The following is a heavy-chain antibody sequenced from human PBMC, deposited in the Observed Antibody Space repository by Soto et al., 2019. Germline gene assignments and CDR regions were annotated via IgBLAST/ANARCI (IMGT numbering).Heavy chain of an antibody. J-gene: IGHJ4*02. V-gene: IGHV4-31*03. D-gene: IGHD2-2*01. Sequence: SETLSLTCTVSGGSITSGGYYWSWIRQHPGKGLEWIGFIYYSGNTYYNPSLRSRVTISVDTSKNQFSLKLTSVTAADTAVYYCARYQPGYCSSTWGQGTLVTVSS. CDR2: IYYSGNT. CDR1: GGSITSGGYY. CDR3: ARYQPGYCSST.